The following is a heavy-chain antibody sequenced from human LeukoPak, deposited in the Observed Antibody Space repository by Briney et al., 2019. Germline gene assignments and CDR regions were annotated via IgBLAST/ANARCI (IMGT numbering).Heavy chain of an antibody. V-gene: IGHV3-30*04. Sequence: GGSLRLSCAASGFTFSTYSMHWVRQTPGKGLEWVTLISYHGSNKYYADSVKGRFTISRDNSKNTLYLQMNSLRAEDTAVYYCVRDASVDNQDAFDIWGQGTMVTVSS. CDR1: GFTFSTYS. CDR3: VRDASVDNQDAFDI. CDR2: ISYHGSNK. J-gene: IGHJ3*02. D-gene: IGHD1-1*01.